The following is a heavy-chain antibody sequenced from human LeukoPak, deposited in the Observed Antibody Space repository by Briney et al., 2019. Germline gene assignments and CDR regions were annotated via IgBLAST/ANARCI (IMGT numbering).Heavy chain of an antibody. Sequence: SGGSLRLSCVASAFTVSSNYVIWVRQAPGKGLEWVSFIYADGTTYYADSVKGRVTISRDNSKNTVFLQMNSLRADDTAFYYCARVNYRAFSIWGQGTMVTVSS. CDR3: ARVNYRAFSI. J-gene: IGHJ3*02. D-gene: IGHD4-11*01. CDR1: AFTVSSNY. CDR2: IYADGTT. V-gene: IGHV3-66*01.